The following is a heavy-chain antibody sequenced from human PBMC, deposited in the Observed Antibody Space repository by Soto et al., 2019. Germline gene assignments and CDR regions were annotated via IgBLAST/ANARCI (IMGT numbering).Heavy chain of an antibody. Sequence: SVKVSCKASGGTFSSFGISWVRQAPGQGLEWMGGIIPVFGRPNYAQGFRGRLTITADESTNTSYMELIDLTSEDTAVYYCAREASGYDFWGQGTQVTVSS. CDR3: AREASGYDF. V-gene: IGHV1-69*13. D-gene: IGHD5-12*01. CDR1: GGTFSSFG. J-gene: IGHJ1*01. CDR2: IIPVFGRP.